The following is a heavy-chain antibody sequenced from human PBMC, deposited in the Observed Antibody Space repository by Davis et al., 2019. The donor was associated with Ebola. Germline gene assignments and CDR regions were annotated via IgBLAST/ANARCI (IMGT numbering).Heavy chain of an antibody. CDR1: GGSFSGYY. D-gene: IGHD6-6*01. Sequence: PSETLSLTCAVYGGSFSGYYWSWIRQPPGKGLEWIGEINHSGSTNYNPSLKSRVTISVDTSKNQFSLKLSSVTAADTAVYYCARDPSIAARPGWFDPWGQGTLVTVSS. J-gene: IGHJ5*02. CDR3: ARDPSIAARPGWFDP. V-gene: IGHV4-34*01. CDR2: INHSGST.